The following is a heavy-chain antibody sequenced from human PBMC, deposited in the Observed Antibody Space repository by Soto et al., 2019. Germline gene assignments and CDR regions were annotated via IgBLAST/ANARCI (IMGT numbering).Heavy chain of an antibody. J-gene: IGHJ5*02. CDR2: ISSSASHI. CDR3: ARGYTGYCSGGTCYWFDP. CDR1: GFSFSSYS. D-gene: IGHD2-15*01. V-gene: IGHV3-21*01. Sequence: EVQLVESGGGLVKPGGSLRLSCAASGFSFSSYSMNWVRQAPGKGLEWVSSISSSASHINYAETVKGRFTISRDNAKTSLYLQMNSVRAEDTAVYYCARGYTGYCSGGTCYWFDPWGQGTLVTVSS.